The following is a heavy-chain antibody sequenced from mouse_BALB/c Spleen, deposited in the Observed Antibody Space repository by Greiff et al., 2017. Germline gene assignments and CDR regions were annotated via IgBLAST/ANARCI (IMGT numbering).Heavy chain of an antibody. V-gene: IGHV1-4*02. CDR2: INPSSGYT. CDR3: ARSGVHFDY. CDR1: GYTFTSYT. D-gene: IGHD2-14*01. Sequence: VKLQESAAELARPGASVKMSCKASGYTFTSYTMHWVKQRPGQGLEWIGYINPSSGYTEYNQKFKDKTTLTADKSSSTAYMQLSSLTSEDSAVYYCARSGVHFDYWGQGTTLTVSS. J-gene: IGHJ2*01.